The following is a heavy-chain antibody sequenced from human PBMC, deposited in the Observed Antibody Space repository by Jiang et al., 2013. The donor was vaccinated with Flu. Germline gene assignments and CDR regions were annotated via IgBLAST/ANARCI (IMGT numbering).Heavy chain of an antibody. D-gene: IGHD6-13*01. CDR1: GFTFSTYA. J-gene: IGHJ4*02. CDR2: ISASGGST. V-gene: IGHV3-23*04. CDR3: ARQYVAAPNDYDY. Sequence: LVESGGGLVQPGGSLRLSCAASGFTFSTYAMTWGPPGSREGGWSGVSGISASGGSTYYADSVKGRFTISRDNSKNTLYLQMNSLRADDTAVYYCARQYVAAPNDYDYWGQGTL.